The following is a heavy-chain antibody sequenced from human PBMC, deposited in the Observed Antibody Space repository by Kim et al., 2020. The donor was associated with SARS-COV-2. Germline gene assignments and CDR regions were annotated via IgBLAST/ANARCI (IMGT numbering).Heavy chain of an antibody. D-gene: IGHD6-13*01. CDR1: GFTFSRTG. J-gene: IGHJ4*02. Sequence: GGSLRLSCAASGFTFSRTGMHWVRQAPGKGLEWVAVISNDGKNKYYQDSVKGRFTISRANSRSKLSLQMNSLSDADTAIYYCAKDVRSEAAALESLGQGT. V-gene: IGHV3-30*18. CDR3: AKDVRSEAAALES. CDR2: ISNDGKNK.